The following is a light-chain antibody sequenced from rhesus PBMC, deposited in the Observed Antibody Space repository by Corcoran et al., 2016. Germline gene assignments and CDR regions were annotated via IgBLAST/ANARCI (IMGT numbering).Light chain of an antibody. Sequence: DIQMTQSPSSLSASVGDTVTITCRASQGITNHLSWYQQKPGEVPKLLIYYASTLHSGVPSRFSVSGSGTDFTLTISSLQPEDFTNYYCQHGYGTPWTFGQGTKVEIK. V-gene: IGKV1S15*01. CDR3: QHGYGTPWT. CDR2: YAS. J-gene: IGKJ1*01. CDR1: QGITNH.